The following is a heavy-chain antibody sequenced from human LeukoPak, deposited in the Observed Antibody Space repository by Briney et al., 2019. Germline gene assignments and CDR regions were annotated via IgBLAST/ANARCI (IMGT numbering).Heavy chain of an antibody. V-gene: IGHV3-9*01. J-gene: IGHJ4*02. CDR2: ISWNSGSI. CDR1: GFTFDDYA. CDR3: ARDPVSIDY. Sequence: PGGSLRLSCAASGFTFDDYAMHWVRHAPGKGLEWVSDISWNSGSIGYADSVKGRFTISRDNAKNSLYLQMNSLRAEDTAVYYCARDPVSIDYWGQGTLVTVAS.